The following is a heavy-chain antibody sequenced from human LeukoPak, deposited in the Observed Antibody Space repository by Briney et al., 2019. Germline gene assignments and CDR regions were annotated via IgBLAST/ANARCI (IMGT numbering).Heavy chain of an antibody. V-gene: IGHV6-1*01. J-gene: IGHJ4*02. D-gene: IGHD6-19*01. CDR3: ARASSGYYALDS. CDR1: GDSVSSNSAA. Sequence: SQPLSLTCVISGDSVSSNSAAWNWIRQSPSRGLEWLGRTYYRSKWYDDYAVSVKSRITITPDTSKNQFSLQLSSVTPEDTAAYYCARASSGYYALDSWGQGTLVTVSS. CDR2: TYYRSKWYD.